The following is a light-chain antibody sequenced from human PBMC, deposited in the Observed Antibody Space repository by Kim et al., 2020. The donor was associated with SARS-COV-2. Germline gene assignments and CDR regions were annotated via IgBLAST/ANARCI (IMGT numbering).Light chain of an antibody. CDR3: NSRDSSGTRVV. V-gene: IGLV3-19*01. CDR1: SLRTFY. J-gene: IGLJ2*01. CDR2: GTN. Sequence: SSELTQDPAVSVALGQTVRITCQGDSLRTFYASWYQQKPGQAPVLVISGTNNRPSGIPDRFSGSSSGNTASLTITGAQAEDEADYYCNSRDSSGTRVVFG.